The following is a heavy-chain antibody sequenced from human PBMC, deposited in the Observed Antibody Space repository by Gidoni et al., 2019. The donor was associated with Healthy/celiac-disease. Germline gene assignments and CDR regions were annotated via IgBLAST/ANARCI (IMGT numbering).Heavy chain of an antibody. J-gene: IGHJ4*02. CDR3: AKDDGAYCGGDCYSDFDY. Sequence: EVQLLESGGGLVQHGGSLRLSCAASGFTFSSYARSWVRQAPGKGLEWFSAISGSGGSTYYADSVKGRFTISRDNSKNTLYLQMNSLRAEDTAVYYCAKDDGAYCGGDCYSDFDYWGQGTLVTVSS. V-gene: IGHV3-23*01. D-gene: IGHD2-21*02. CDR2: ISGSGGST. CDR1: GFTFSSYA.